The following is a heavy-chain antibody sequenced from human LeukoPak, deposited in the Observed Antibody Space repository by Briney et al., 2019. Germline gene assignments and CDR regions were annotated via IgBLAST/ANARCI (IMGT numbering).Heavy chain of an antibody. CDR3: AKGTMIVVAADYMDV. CDR1: GFTFSSYA. J-gene: IGHJ6*03. Sequence: GGSLRLSCAASGFTFSSYAMSWVRQAPGKGLEWVSAISGSGGSTYYADSVKGRFTISRDNSKNTLYLQMNSLRAEDTAVYYCAKGTMIVVAADYMDVWGKGTTVTVSS. CDR2: ISGSGGST. V-gene: IGHV3-23*01. D-gene: IGHD3-22*01.